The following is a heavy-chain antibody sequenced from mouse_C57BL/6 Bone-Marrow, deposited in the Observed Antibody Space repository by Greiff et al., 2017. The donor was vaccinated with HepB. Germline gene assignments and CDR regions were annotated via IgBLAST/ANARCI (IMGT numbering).Heavy chain of an antibody. CDR1: GFTFSDYG. D-gene: IGHD2-3*01. CDR2: ISSGSSTI. Sequence: EVKLMESGGGLVKPGGSLKLSCAASGFTFSDYGMHWVRQAPEKGLEWVAYISSGSSTIYYADTVKGRFTISRDNAKNTLFLQMTSLRSEDTAMYYCARGLLQRYWGQGTTLTVSS. J-gene: IGHJ2*01. CDR3: ARGLLQRY. V-gene: IGHV5-17*01.